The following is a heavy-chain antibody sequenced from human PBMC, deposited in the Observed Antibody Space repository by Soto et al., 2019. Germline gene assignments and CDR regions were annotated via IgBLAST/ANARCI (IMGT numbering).Heavy chain of an antibody. V-gene: IGHV3-48*03. CDR1: RFTLSNYD. CDR2: ISSGGRTK. Sequence: WGSLRLPCVASRFTLSNYDMNWVRQAPGKGLEWISYISSGGRTKYYADSVKGRFTNSRDDAKNSVYLQMNSLRADDTAVYYCSKEGLPAHWGQGTLVTVSS. D-gene: IGHD4-17*01. J-gene: IGHJ1*01. CDR3: SKEGLPAH.